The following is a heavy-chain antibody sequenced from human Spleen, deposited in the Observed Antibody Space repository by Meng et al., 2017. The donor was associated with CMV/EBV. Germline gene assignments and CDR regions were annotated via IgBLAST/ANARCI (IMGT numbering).Heavy chain of an antibody. CDR3: ARERLYQPLWGDALDI. Sequence: GESLKISCAASKFTFNTYTMHWVRQAPGKGLEWVSSISSSSSYINYAKSVKGRFTISRDNVKNSPYLQMNSLRAEDTAVYYCARERLYQPLWGDALDIWGQGTVVTVSS. V-gene: IGHV3-21*01. CDR2: ISSSSSYI. D-gene: IGHD1-26*01. CDR1: KFTFNTYT. J-gene: IGHJ3*02.